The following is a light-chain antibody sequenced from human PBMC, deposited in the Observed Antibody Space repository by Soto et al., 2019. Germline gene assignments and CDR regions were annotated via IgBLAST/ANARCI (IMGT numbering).Light chain of an antibody. V-gene: IGLV2-14*01. CDR2: DVS. J-gene: IGLJ1*01. CDR1: SSDVGGYNY. Sequence: QSVLTRAASVSGSPGQSITISCTGTSSDVGGYNYVSWYQQHPGKAPKLMIYDVSNRPSGVSNRFSGSKSGNTASLTISGLQAEDEADYYCSSYTSSSTLDVFGTGTKVTVL. CDR3: SSYTSSSTLDV.